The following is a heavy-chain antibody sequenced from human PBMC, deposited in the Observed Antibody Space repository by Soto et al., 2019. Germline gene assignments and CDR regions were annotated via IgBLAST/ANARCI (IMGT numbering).Heavy chain of an antibody. CDR3: ASLEFGSPPSLVMDV. V-gene: IGHV1-69*01. J-gene: IGHJ6*02. CDR2: IIPIFGTA. Sequence: QVQLVQSGAEVKKPGSSVKVCCKASGGTFSSYAISWVRQAPGQGLEWMGGIIPIFGTANYAQKFQGRVTITADESTSTAYMELSSLSSEDTAVYYCASLEFGSPPSLVMDVWGQGTTVTVSS. CDR1: GGTFSSYA. D-gene: IGHD1-1*01.